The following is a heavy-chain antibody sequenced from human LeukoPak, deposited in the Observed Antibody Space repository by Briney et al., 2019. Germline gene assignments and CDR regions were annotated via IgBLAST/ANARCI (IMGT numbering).Heavy chain of an antibody. CDR2: IYYSGST. D-gene: IGHD1-26*01. V-gene: IGHV4-59*01. CDR3: ARDPAPRIVGAAHYFDY. J-gene: IGHJ4*02. Sequence: SETLSLTCTVSGGSISSYYWSWIRQPPGKGLEWIGYIYYSGSTNYNPSLKSRVTISVDTSKNQFSLKLSSATAADTAVYYCARDPAPRIVGAAHYFDYWGQGTLVTVSS. CDR1: GGSISSYY.